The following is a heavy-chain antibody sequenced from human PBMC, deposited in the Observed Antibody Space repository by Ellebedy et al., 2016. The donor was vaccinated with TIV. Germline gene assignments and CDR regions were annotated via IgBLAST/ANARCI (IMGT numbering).Heavy chain of an antibody. CDR3: AREAAIQLWLRDALEL. Sequence: ASVKVSCXTSGFTFGVVPYIHWVRQAPGQRPEWMGCINPNNGVTNYAPKFRGRVTMTRDTSINTVYLDLNTLSSDDTAVYYCAREAAIQLWLRDALELWGQGTVVIVSS. J-gene: IGHJ3*01. V-gene: IGHV1-2*02. CDR2: INPNNGVT. D-gene: IGHD5-18*01. CDR1: GFTFGVVPY.